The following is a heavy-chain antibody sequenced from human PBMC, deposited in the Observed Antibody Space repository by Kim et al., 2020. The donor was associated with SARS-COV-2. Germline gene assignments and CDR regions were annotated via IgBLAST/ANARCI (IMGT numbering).Heavy chain of an antibody. D-gene: IGHD6-19*01. J-gene: IGHJ4*02. CDR3: ARAYSSGWAYFDY. Sequence: YAESVKSRLTNSGDNDKNSLYLQMNSLRAEDTAVYYCARAYSSGWAYFDYWGQGTLVTVSS. V-gene: IGHV3-21*01.